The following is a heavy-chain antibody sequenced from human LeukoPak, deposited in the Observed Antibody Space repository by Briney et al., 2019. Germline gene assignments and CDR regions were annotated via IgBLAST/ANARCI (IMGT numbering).Heavy chain of an antibody. D-gene: IGHD3-22*01. Sequence: GGSLRLSCAASGFTFSSYAMHWVRQAPGKGLEWVAVISYDGSNKYYADSVKGRFTISRDNSKNTLYLQMNSLRAEDTAVYYCAKGNRLNYYDSSGFDYWGQGTLVTVSS. CDR1: GFTFSSYA. V-gene: IGHV3-30-3*01. CDR3: AKGNRLNYYDSSGFDY. CDR2: ISYDGSNK. J-gene: IGHJ4*02.